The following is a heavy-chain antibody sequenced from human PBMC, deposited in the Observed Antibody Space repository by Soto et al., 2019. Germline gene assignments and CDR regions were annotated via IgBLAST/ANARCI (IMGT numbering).Heavy chain of an antibody. CDR2: ISGRDGNI. CDR1: VFTFSDSF. V-gene: IGHV3-11*01. CDR3: AGDQGPNYMAV. Sequence: QVQLVESGGGLVKPGGSLRLSCAASVFTFSDSFMSWSRQTPGKGLEWLSYISGRDGNIYYADAVRGRLTISRDNAKNSVYLQMNTLRAEDTAVYYCAGDQGPNYMAVWGKGTTVTVS. J-gene: IGHJ6*03.